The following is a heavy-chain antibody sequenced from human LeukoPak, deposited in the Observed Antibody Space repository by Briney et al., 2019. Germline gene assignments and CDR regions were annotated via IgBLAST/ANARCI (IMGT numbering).Heavy chain of an antibody. CDR3: ASENQYYYDSSGYYYHGMDV. CDR1: GFTFSDYY. CDR2: ISSSDSTI. V-gene: IGHV3-11*01. Sequence: GGSLRLSCAASGFTFSDYYMSWIRQAPRKGLEWVSYISSSDSTIYYADSVKGRFTISRDNAKNSLYLQMNSLRAEDTAVYYCASENQYYYDSSGYYYHGMDVWGQGTTVTVSS. J-gene: IGHJ6*02. D-gene: IGHD3-22*01.